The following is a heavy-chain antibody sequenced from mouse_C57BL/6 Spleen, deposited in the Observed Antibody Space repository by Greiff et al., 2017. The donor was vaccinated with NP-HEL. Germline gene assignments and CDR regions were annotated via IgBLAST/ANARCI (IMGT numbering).Heavy chain of an antibody. CDR1: GYTFTSYW. Sequence: QVQLKQPGAELVKPGASVKVSCKASGYTFTSYWMHWVKQRPGQGLEWIGRIHPSDSDTNYNQKFKGKATLTVDKSSSTAYMQLSSLTSEDSAVYYCAILYYGSSSYAMDYWGQGTSVTVSS. J-gene: IGHJ4*01. D-gene: IGHD1-1*01. CDR2: IHPSDSDT. V-gene: IGHV1-74*01. CDR3: AILYYGSSSYAMDY.